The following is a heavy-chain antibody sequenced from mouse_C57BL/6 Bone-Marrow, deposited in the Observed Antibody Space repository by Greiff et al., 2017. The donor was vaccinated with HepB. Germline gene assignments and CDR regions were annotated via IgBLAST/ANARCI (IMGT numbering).Heavy chain of an antibody. Sequence: EVKLMESGGDLVKPGGSLKLSCAASGFTFSSYGMSWVRQTPDKRLEWVATISSGGSYTYYPDSVKGRFTISIDNAKNTLYLQMSSLKSEDTAMYYCARHDPYYYAMDYWGQGTSVTVSS. V-gene: IGHV5-6*01. CDR2: ISSGGSYT. CDR3: ARHDPYYYAMDY. J-gene: IGHJ4*01. CDR1: GFTFSSYG.